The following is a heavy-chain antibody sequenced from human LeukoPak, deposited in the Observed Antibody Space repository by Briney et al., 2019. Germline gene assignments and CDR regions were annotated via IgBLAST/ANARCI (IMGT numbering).Heavy chain of an antibody. CDR2: IRYDGSNK. Sequence: GGSLRLSCAASGFTFSSYGMHRVRQAPGKGLEWVAFIRYDGSNKYYADSVKGRFTISRDNSKNTLYLQMNSLRAEDTAVYYCAKPPPRIAETYYFDYWGQGTLVTVSS. V-gene: IGHV3-30*02. CDR1: GFTFSSYG. J-gene: IGHJ4*02. D-gene: IGHD6-13*01. CDR3: AKPPPRIAETYYFDY.